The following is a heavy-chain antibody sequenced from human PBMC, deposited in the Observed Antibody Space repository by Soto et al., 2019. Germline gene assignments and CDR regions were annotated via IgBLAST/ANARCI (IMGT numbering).Heavy chain of an antibody. V-gene: IGHV3-30-3*01. CDR1: GFTFSSYA. CDR3: ARALGDGIDY. CDR2: ISYDGSKK. Sequence: QVQLVESGGGVVQPGRSLRLSCAASGFTFSSYAMHWVRQAPGKGLEWVAVISYDGSKKHYADSVKGRFTISRDNSKNTLYLQMNSLRAEDTAVYYCARALGDGIDYWGQGTLVTVSS. J-gene: IGHJ4*02.